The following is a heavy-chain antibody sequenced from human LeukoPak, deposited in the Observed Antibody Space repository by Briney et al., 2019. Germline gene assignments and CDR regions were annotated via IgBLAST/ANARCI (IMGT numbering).Heavy chain of an antibody. V-gene: IGHV1-69*05. CDR3: ARDQGTVREYSGSYFPLDY. Sequence: SVKVSCKASGGTFSSYAISWVRQAPGQGLEWMGRIIPIFGTASYAQKFQGRVTITTDESTSTAYMELSSLRSEDTAVYYCARDQGTVREYSGSYFPLDYWGQGTLVTVSS. J-gene: IGHJ4*02. D-gene: IGHD1-26*01. CDR1: GGTFSSYA. CDR2: IIPIFGTA.